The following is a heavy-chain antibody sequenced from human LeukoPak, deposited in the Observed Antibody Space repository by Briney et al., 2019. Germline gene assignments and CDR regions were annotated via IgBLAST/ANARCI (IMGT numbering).Heavy chain of an antibody. D-gene: IGHD2-15*01. CDR2: ISDSGGST. J-gene: IGHJ6*02. V-gene: IGHV3-64D*09. CDR3: VRGYSFGPYGMDV. Sequence: PGGSLRLSCVASGFTFSDYVMHWVRQAPGKGLEYVSAISDSGGSTYYADSVKGRFTISRDNSKNTLYLQMSSLRAEDTAVYFCVRGYSFGPYGMDVWGQGTTVTVSS. CDR1: GFTFSDYV.